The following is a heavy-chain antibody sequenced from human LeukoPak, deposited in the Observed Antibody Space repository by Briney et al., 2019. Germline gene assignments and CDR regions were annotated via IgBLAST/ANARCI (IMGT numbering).Heavy chain of an antibody. Sequence: GGSLRLSCAASGFTFSSYEMNWVRQAPGKGLEWVSYISSGGNTIYYADSVKGRFTISRDNAKNSLYLQMNSLRAEDTAVYYCAREGTAMVSFDYWGQGTLVSVSS. CDR3: AREGTAMVSFDY. D-gene: IGHD5-18*01. CDR2: ISSGGNTI. J-gene: IGHJ4*02. V-gene: IGHV3-48*03. CDR1: GFTFSSYE.